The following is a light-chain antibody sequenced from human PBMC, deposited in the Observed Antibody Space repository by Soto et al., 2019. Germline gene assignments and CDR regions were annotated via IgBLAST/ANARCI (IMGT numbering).Light chain of an antibody. V-gene: IGKV3-20*01. J-gene: IGKJ2*01. CDR2: GAS. CDR3: QRYGSSPPFT. Sequence: EIVLTQSPGTLSLSPGERATLSCRASQRVSSSYLAWYQQKPGQAPRLLIYGASTRATGIPDRFSGSGSGTKFTLTISRLEPEDFAVYFCQRYGSSPPFTFGQGTKVEI. CDR1: QRVSSSY.